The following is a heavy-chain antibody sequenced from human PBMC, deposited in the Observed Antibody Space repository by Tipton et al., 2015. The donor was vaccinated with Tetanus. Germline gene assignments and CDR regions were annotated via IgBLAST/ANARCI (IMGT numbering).Heavy chain of an antibody. D-gene: IGHD1-26*01. V-gene: IGHV4-39*01. CDR3: VRASGSHPSYYYYAADV. J-gene: IGHJ6*02. CDR1: GDSISSSSHY. Sequence: TLSLTCTVSGDSISSSSHYWGWIRQPPGKGLEWIGSISYSGFTYYNPSLKGRVTVSVDTSKSQFSLKVSSVTAADTAVYFCVRASGSHPSYYYYAADVWGQGTTVTVSS. CDR2: ISYSGFT.